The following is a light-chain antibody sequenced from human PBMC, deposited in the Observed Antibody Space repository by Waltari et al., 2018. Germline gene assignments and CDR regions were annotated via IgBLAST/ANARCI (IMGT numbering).Light chain of an antibody. J-gene: IGKJ1*01. CDR2: AAS. CDR3: QQSYSSPWT. V-gene: IGKV1-39*01. Sequence: DIQMTQSPSSLSASVGDRVTITCRASQSINDYVYWYQQKPGKAPKLLIYAASILQRGVPSRFSGSGSGTDFTLTIASLQPEDFATYLCQQSYSSPWTLGQGTKVEIK. CDR1: QSINDY.